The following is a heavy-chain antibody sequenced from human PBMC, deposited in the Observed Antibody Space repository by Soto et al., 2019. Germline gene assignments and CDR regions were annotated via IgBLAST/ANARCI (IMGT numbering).Heavy chain of an antibody. CDR1: GGTFSSYT. CDR3: ARGYCSSTSCYDDYYYMDV. J-gene: IGHJ6*03. D-gene: IGHD2-2*01. CDR2: IIPILGIA. V-gene: IGHV1-69*02. Sequence: QVQLVQSGAEVKQPGSSVKVSCKASGGTFSSYTISWVRQAPGQGLEWMGRIIPILGIANYAQKFQGRVTITADKSTSTAYMELSSLRSEDTAVYYCARGYCSSTSCYDDYYYMDVWGKGTTVTVSS.